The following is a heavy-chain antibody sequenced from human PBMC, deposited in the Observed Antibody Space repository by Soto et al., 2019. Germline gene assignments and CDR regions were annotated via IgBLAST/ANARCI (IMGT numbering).Heavy chain of an antibody. Sequence: PGGSLRLSCEASGFTFSDYGIHWVRQAPGKGLDWVAVISYDGSQKYYADSVKGRFTISRDNSKNTLYLQMNSLRAEDTAVYYSAKGSREYSSGWYPGYWGQGTLVTVSS. D-gene: IGHD6-19*01. CDR3: AKGSREYSSGWYPGY. CDR2: ISYDGSQK. V-gene: IGHV3-30*18. J-gene: IGHJ4*02. CDR1: GFTFSDYG.